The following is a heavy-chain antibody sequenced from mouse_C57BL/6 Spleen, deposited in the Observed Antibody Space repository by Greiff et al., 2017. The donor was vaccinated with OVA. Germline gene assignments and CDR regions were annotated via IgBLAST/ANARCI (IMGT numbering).Heavy chain of an antibody. D-gene: IGHD3-3*01. CDR1: GFTFSDYG. J-gene: IGHJ2*01. Sequence: EVMLVESGGGLVKPGGSLKLSCAASGFTFSDYGMHWVRQAPEKGLEWVAYISSGSSTIYYADTVKGRFTISRDNAKNTLFLQMTSLRSEDTAMYYCARGWGYYFDYWGQGTTLTVSS. CDR2: ISSGSSTI. V-gene: IGHV5-17*01. CDR3: ARGWGYYFDY.